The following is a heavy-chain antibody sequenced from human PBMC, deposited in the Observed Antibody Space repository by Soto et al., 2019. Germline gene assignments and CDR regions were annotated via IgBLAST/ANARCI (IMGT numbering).Heavy chain of an antibody. Sequence: ASVKVSCKASGYTFTGYYMHWVRQAPGQGLEWMGWINPNSGGTNYAQKFQGRVTMTRDTSISTAYMELSRLRSDDTAVYYCAREGGYSYGYLNWFDPWGQGTLVTVS. CDR2: INPNSGGT. J-gene: IGHJ5*02. D-gene: IGHD5-18*01. CDR1: GYTFTGYY. V-gene: IGHV1-2*02. CDR3: AREGGYSYGYLNWFDP.